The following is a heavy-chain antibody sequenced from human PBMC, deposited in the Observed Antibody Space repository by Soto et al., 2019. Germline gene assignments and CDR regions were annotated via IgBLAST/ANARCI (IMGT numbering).Heavy chain of an antibody. J-gene: IGHJ4*02. V-gene: IGHV3-21*01. Sequence: PGGSLRLSCAASGFTFSSYSMNWVRQAPGKGLEWVSSISSSSSYIYYADSVKGRFTISRDNAKNSLYLQMNSLRAEDTAVYYCARDSATGTPHFYFDYWGQGTLVTVSS. CDR3: ARDSATGTPHFYFDY. D-gene: IGHD1-1*01. CDR2: ISSSSSYI. CDR1: GFTFSSYS.